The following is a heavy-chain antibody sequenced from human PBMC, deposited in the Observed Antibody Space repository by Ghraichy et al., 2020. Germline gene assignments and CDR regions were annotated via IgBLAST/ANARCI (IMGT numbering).Heavy chain of an antibody. J-gene: IGHJ5*02. V-gene: IGHV5-51*01. CDR3: ARARGSSSGNNWFDP. D-gene: IGHD6-6*01. CDR2: IYPGDSDT. CDR1: GYSFTSYW. Sequence: GESLNISCKGSGYSFTSYWIGWVRQMPGKGLEWMGIIYPGDSDTRYSPSFQGQVTISADKSISTAYLQWSSLKASATAMYYCARARGSSSGNNWFDPWGQGTLVTVSS.